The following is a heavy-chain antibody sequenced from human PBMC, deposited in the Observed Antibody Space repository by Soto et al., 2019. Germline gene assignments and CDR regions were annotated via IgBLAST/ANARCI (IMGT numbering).Heavy chain of an antibody. CDR1: GYTFANFG. CDR2: ISAYTDTP. CDR3: ARVIPGVEAWFDP. J-gene: IGHJ5*02. V-gene: IGHV1-18*01. Sequence: ASVKVSCKASGYTFANFGVTWVRRAPGQGLEWMGWISAYTDTPNYAQKFQGRVTMTIDTSTSTAYMDLRSLTSDDTAVYYCARVIPGVEAWFDPWGQGTLVTVSS. D-gene: IGHD2-2*01.